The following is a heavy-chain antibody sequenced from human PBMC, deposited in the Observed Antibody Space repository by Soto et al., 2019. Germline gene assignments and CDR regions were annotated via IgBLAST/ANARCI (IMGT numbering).Heavy chain of an antibody. J-gene: IGHJ4*02. Sequence: PGGSLRLSCAASGFTFSSYAMSWVRQAPGKGLEWVSAISGSGGSTYYADSVKGRFTISRDNSKNTLYLQMNSLRAEDTAVYYCAKARRTITIIVVVSDYWGQGTLVTVSS. V-gene: IGHV3-23*01. D-gene: IGHD3-22*01. CDR2: ISGSGGST. CDR1: GFTFSSYA. CDR3: AKARRTITIIVVVSDY.